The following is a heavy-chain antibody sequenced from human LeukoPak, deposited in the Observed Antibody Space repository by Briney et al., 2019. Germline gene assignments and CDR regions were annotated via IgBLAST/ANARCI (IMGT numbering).Heavy chain of an antibody. CDR2: IHPNSGAT. D-gene: IGHD1-20*01. Sequence: EASVKVSCKATGGTFTDYYIHWLRQAPGQGLEWMGWIHPNSGATNYAQKLQGRVTVTRDTSVSTAYMELSRLTSDDTAVYYCARRSYNWNDIPWFDPWGQGTLVTVSS. V-gene: IGHV1-2*02. CDR1: GGTFTDYY. J-gene: IGHJ5*02. CDR3: ARRSYNWNDIPWFDP.